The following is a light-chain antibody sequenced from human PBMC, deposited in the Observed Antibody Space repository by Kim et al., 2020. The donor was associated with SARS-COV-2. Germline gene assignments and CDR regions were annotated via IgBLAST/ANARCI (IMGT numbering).Light chain of an antibody. V-gene: IGKV1-5*03. Sequence: DIQMTQSPSTLSASVGDRVTITCRASQSVSSWLAWYQQKPGKAPKLLIYKASTLEGGVPSRFSGRGSGTEFTLTINSLQPDDFATYPCQQITILPYTLAQGTSLKI. J-gene: IGKJ2*01. CDR1: QSVSSW. CDR3: QQITILPYT. CDR2: KAS.